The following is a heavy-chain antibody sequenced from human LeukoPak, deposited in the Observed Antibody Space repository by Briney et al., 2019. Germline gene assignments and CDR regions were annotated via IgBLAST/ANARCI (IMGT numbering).Heavy chain of an antibody. D-gene: IGHD3/OR15-3a*01. J-gene: IGHJ4*02. Sequence: SETLSLTCAVYGGSFSGYYWSWIRQPPGKGLEWIGEINHSGSTNYNPSLKSQVSISIDTSKNQFSLKLTSVTAADTAVYYCARQTGSGLFILPGGQGTLVTVSS. V-gene: IGHV4-34*01. CDR2: INHSGST. CDR3: ARQTGSGLFILP. CDR1: GGSFSGYY.